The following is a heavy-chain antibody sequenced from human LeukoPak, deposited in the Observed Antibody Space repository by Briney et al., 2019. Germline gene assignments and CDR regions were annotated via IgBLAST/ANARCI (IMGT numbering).Heavy chain of an antibody. CDR3: ARDRATVDAFEI. Sequence: GGSLRLSCAASGFTFSSYTMNWVRQAPGKGLEWVSSMSSSSSYIYYADSVKGRFTISRDNAKNSLYLQMNSLRAEDTAVYYCARDRATVDAFEIWGQGTMVTVSS. CDR1: GFTFSSYT. CDR2: MSSSSSYI. J-gene: IGHJ3*02. V-gene: IGHV3-21*01.